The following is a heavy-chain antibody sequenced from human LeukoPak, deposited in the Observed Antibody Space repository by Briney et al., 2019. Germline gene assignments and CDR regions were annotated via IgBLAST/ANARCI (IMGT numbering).Heavy chain of an antibody. CDR1: GFSASRSY. Sequence: GGSLRLSCAASGFSASRSYMTWVRQAPGKGLEWVSLIHSDDTTYYSDSVKGRFTISRDNSRSTLFLQMSSLRAEDTAVYYCARDTGMAVGDYWGPGTLVTVSS. J-gene: IGHJ4*02. D-gene: IGHD3-10*01. CDR3: ARDTGMAVGDY. V-gene: IGHV3-53*01. CDR2: IHSDDTT.